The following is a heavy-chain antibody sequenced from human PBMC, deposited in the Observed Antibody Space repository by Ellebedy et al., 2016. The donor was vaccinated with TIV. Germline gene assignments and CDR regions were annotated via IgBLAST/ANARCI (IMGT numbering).Heavy chain of an antibody. CDR1: GGSISSYY. D-gene: IGHD3-9*01. V-gene: IGHV4-59*01. Sequence: MPSETLSLTCTVSGGSISSYYWSWIRQPPGKGLEWIGYIYYSGSTNYNPSLKSRVTISVDTSKNQFSLKLSSVTAADTAVYYCARSNLRYFDWLFGMDVWGQGTTVTVSS. CDR2: IYYSGST. J-gene: IGHJ6*02. CDR3: ARSNLRYFDWLFGMDV.